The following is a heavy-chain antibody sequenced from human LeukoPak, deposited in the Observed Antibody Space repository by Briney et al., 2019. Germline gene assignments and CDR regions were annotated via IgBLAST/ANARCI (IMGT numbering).Heavy chain of an antibody. V-gene: IGHV4-34*01. Sequence: SETLSLTCAVYGGSFSGYYWGWIRQPPGKGLEWIGEINHSGSTNYNPSLKSRVTISVDTSKNQFSLKLSSVTAADTAVYYCATSSYYFDYWGQGTLVTVSS. D-gene: IGHD3-10*01. J-gene: IGHJ4*02. CDR1: GGSFSGYY. CDR2: INHSGST. CDR3: ATSSYYFDY.